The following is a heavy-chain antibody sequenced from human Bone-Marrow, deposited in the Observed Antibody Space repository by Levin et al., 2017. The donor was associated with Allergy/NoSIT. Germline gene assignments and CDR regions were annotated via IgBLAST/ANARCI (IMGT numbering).Heavy chain of an antibody. J-gene: IGHJ4*02. CDR2: ISWHSVTI. V-gene: IGHV3-9*01. CDR3: VKDYQSGTYADSFVRAGFES. CDR1: GFIFEDYA. D-gene: IGHD2-2*01. Sequence: QTGGSLRLSCAASGFIFEDYAMHWVRQVPGKGLEWVSGISWHSVTIGYADSVKGRFTISRDNTKNSLYLQMNSLRVEDTALYYCVKDYQSGTYADSFVRAGFESWGRGALVTVSS.